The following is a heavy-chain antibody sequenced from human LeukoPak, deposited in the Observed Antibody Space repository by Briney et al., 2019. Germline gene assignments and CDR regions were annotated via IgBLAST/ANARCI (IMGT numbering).Heavy chain of an antibody. CDR2: MGGGVDDT. J-gene: IGHJ4*02. CDR1: GFTFSDYA. D-gene: IGHD1-7*01. V-gene: IGHV3-23*01. Sequence: GGSLRLSCAASGFTFSDYAMSWVRQAPGKRLEWVSTMGGGVDDTDYADAVKGRFTISRDNAKNSLYLQMNSLRAEDTAVYYCARELELHRGTLDYWGQGTLVAVSS. CDR3: ARELELHRGTLDY.